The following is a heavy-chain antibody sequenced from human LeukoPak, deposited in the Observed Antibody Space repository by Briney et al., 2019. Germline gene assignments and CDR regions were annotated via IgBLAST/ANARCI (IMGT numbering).Heavy chain of an antibody. CDR3: ARDPGGDSSPDY. CDR2: ISSSSSYI. D-gene: IGHD2-21*02. V-gene: IGHV3-21*01. Sequence: GGSLRLSCAASGFTFSSYNMNWVRQAPGKGLEWVSSISSSSSYIYYADSVRGRFTISRDNAKNSLYLQMNSLRAEDTAVYYCARDPGGDSSPDYWGQGTLVTVTS. CDR1: GFTFSSYN. J-gene: IGHJ4*02.